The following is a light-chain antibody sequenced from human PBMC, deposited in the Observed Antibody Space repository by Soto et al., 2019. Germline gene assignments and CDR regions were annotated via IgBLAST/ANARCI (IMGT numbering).Light chain of an antibody. CDR1: SSNIGSNY. J-gene: IGLJ2*01. CDR3: AAWDDSLSGVV. CDR2: RNN. V-gene: IGLV1-47*01. Sequence: LTQPPSASVTPGQRVTISCSGSSSNIGSNYVYWYQQLPGTAPKLLIYRNNQRPSGVPDRFSGSKSGTSASLAISGLRSEDEADYYCAAWDDSLSGVVFGGGTQLTVL.